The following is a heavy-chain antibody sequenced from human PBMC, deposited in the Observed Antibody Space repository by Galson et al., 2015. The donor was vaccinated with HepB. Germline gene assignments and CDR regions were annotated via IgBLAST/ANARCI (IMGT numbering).Heavy chain of an antibody. J-gene: IGHJ5*02. CDR2: INPSGGST. D-gene: IGHD1-26*01. CDR3: ATMAHIVGAAGDWFDP. Sequence: SVKVSCKASGYTFTSYYMHWVRQAPGQGLEWIGIINPSGGSTSYAQKFQGRVTMTRDTSTSTVYMELSSLRSEDTAVYYCATMAHIVGAAGDWFDPWGQGTLVTVSS. CDR1: GYTFTSYY. V-gene: IGHV1-46*01.